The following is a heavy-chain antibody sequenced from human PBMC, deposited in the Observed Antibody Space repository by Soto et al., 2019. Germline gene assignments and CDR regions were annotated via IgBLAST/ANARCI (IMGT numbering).Heavy chain of an antibody. J-gene: IGHJ6*02. V-gene: IGHV1-2*04. CDR1: GYTFTGYY. D-gene: IGHD2-2*02. CDR3: AREYVLVVPAAIRGGHYYYYYGMEV. CDR2: INPNSGGT. Sequence: ASVKVSCKASGYTFTGYYMHWVRQAPGQGLEWMGWINPNSGGTNYAQKFQGWVTMTRDTSISTAYMELSRLRSDDTAVYYCAREYVLVVPAAIRGGHYYYYYGMEVWGQGTTVNVSS.